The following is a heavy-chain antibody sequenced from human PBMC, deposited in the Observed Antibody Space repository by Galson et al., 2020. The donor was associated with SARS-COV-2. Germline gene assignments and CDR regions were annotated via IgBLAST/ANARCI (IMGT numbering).Heavy chain of an antibody. CDR1: GFTFSNYA. CDR3: AKDQASTTAMYFWDY. D-gene: IGHD4-4*01. CDR2: IWNDGTSK. Sequence: GGSLRLSCAASGFTFSNYAMHWVRQAPGKGLEWVTVIWNDGTSKHYVDCVKGRFTSSRDNSKNTLYLQMDSLRAEDTAVYYCAKDQASTTAMYFWDYWGQGTLVTVSS. J-gene: IGHJ4*02. V-gene: IGHV3-33*06.